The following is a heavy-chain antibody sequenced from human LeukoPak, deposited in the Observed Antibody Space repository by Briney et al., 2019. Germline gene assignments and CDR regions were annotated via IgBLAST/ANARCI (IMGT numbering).Heavy chain of an antibody. V-gene: IGHV3-48*01. Sequence: GGSLRLSCAASGFTFSSYSMNWVRQAPGKGLEWVSYISSSSNTIYYADSVKGRFTISRDNAKNSLYLQMNSLRAEDTAVYYCARNPQNYYDSADAFDIWGQGTMVTVSS. CDR3: ARNPQNYYDSADAFDI. D-gene: IGHD3-22*01. CDR1: GFTFSSYS. CDR2: ISSSSNTI. J-gene: IGHJ3*02.